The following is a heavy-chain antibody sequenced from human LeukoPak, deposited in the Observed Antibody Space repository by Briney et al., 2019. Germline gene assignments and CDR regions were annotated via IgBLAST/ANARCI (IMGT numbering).Heavy chain of an antibody. CDR2: IYSGGTT. J-gene: IGHJ4*02. V-gene: IGHV3-53*05. CDR1: GFTVSSNY. Sequence: PGGSLRLSCAASGFTVSSNYMSWVRQAAGKGLEWVSVIYSGGTTYYADSVKGRFTISRDNSKNTLYLQMNSLRAEDTAVYYCAKGGAVVPAAVFDYWGQGTLVTVSS. CDR3: AKGGAVVPAAVFDY. D-gene: IGHD2-2*01.